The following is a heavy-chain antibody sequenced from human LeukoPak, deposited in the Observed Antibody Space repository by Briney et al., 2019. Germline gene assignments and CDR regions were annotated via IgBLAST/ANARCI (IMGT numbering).Heavy chain of an antibody. CDR1: GGSISSYY. D-gene: IGHD6-19*01. V-gene: IGHV4-59*01. Sequence: SETLSLTCTVSGGSISSYYWSWIRQPPGKGLEWIGYIYYSGSTNYNPSLKSRVTISVDTSKNQFSLKLSSVTAADTAVYYCARSVPVAGTSLHPPRVDYWGQGTLVTVSS. CDR2: IYYSGST. J-gene: IGHJ4*02. CDR3: ARSVPVAGTSLHPPRVDY.